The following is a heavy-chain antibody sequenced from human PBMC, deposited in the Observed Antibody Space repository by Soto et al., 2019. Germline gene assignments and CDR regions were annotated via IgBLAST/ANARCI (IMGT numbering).Heavy chain of an antibody. J-gene: IGHJ4*02. CDR2: VSFRGRT. D-gene: IGHD3-22*01. Sequence: PTETLSLTCIVSGDSINNYHWNWIRQSPGKELEWIGYVSFRGRTSYNPSLKSRVTILVDTSKNQFSLKLSSVTAADTAVYYCARDREMYYYENSGYYAHWGQGILVTVSS. V-gene: IGHV4-59*01. CDR1: GDSINNYH. CDR3: ARDREMYYYENSGYYAH.